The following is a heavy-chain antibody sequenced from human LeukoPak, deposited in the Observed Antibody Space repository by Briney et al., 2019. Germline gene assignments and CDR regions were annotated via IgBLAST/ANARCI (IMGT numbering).Heavy chain of an antibody. CDR3: ARAGGDYYDSSGYYWFDP. Sequence: SETLSLTCTVSGGSISSSSYYWGWIRQPPGKGLEWIGSIYYSGSTYYNPSLKSRVTISVDTSKNQFSLKLSSVTAADTAVYYCARAGGDYYDSSGYYWFDPWGQGTLVTVSS. V-gene: IGHV4-39*07. D-gene: IGHD3-22*01. J-gene: IGHJ5*02. CDR2: IYYSGST. CDR1: GGSISSSSYY.